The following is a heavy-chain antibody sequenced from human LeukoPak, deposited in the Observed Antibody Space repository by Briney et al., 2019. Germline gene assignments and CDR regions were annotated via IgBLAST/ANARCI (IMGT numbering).Heavy chain of an antibody. CDR1: GGSISSSSYY. CDR3: ARVLFGVVNGYYGMDV. Sequence: SETLSLTCTVSGGSISSSSYYWGWIRQPPGKGLEWIGSIYYSGSTYYNPSLKSRVTISVDTSKNQFSLKLSSVTAADTAVYYCARVLFGVVNGYYGMDVRGQGTTVTVSS. V-gene: IGHV4-39*01. D-gene: IGHD3-3*01. CDR2: IYYSGST. J-gene: IGHJ6*02.